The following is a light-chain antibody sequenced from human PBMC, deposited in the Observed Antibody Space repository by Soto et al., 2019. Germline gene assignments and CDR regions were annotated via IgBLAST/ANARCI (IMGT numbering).Light chain of an antibody. V-gene: IGKV3-20*01. CDR1: QSVSSSY. CDR2: GAS. J-gene: IGKJ1*01. CDR3: QQYGSSPPWT. Sequence: EIVLTQSPGTLSSSPGERATLSCRASQSVSSSYLAWYQQKPGQAPRLLIYGASSRATGIPDRFSGSGSGTDFTLIISSLVPDDFAVYYCQQYGSSPPWTFGQGTKVEIK.